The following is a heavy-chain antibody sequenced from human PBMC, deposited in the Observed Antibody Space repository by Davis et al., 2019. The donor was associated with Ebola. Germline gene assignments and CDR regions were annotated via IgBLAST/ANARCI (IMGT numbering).Heavy chain of an antibody. Sequence: ASVKVSCKASGYTFTSYGISWVRQAPGQGLEWMGWISAYNGNIKSAQKFQGRVTMTRDTSTTTVYMELSSLRSEDTAVYYCATESTVLHWGQGTLVTVSS. CDR2: ISAYNGNI. CDR1: GYTFTSYG. J-gene: IGHJ4*02. D-gene: IGHD4-17*01. V-gene: IGHV1-18*01. CDR3: ATESTVLH.